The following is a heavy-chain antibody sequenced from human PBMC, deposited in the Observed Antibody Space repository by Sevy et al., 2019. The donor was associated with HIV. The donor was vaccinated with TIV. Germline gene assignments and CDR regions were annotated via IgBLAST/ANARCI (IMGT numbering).Heavy chain of an antibody. J-gene: IGHJ6*02. Sequence: GGSLRLSCAASGFTFSSYAMHWVRQAPGKGLEWVAVISYDGSNKYYADSVKGRFTISRDNSKNTLYLQMNSLRAEDKAVYYCARGGYCISTSCSFGYYYYYYGMDVWGQGTTVTVSS. V-gene: IGHV3-30-3*01. CDR3: ARGGYCISTSCSFGYYYYYYGMDV. D-gene: IGHD2-2*01. CDR2: ISYDGSNK. CDR1: GFTFSSYA.